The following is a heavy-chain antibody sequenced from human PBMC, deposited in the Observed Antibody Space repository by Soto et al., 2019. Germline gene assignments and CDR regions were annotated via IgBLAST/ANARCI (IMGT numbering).Heavy chain of an antibody. CDR2: IKPDGGDR. CDR3: ARPVVYSDVSVYRCFDA. Sequence: TGGSLRLSCATSGFTFSHYWMTWLRQAPGKGLEWVASIKPDGGDRYYVDSVKGRFTISRDNAKYSLYLQMNSLRAEDTAVYYCARPVVYSDVSVYRCFDAWGKGTLVTVSS. CDR1: GFTFSHYW. J-gene: IGHJ5*02. D-gene: IGHD3-22*01. V-gene: IGHV3-7*05.